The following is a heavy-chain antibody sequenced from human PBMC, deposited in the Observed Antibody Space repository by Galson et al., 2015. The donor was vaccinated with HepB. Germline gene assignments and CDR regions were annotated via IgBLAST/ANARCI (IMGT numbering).Heavy chain of an antibody. V-gene: IGHV1-3*01. CDR3: ARGQRITIFGVVMAPRPRNWFDP. CDR1: GYTFTSYA. D-gene: IGHD3-3*01. J-gene: IGHJ5*02. Sequence: SVKVSCKASGYTFTSYAMHWVRQAPGQRLEWMGWINAGNGNTKYSQKFQGRVTITRDTSASTAYMELSSLRSEDTAVYYCARGQRITIFGVVMAPRPRNWFDPWGQGTLVTVSS. CDR2: INAGNGNT.